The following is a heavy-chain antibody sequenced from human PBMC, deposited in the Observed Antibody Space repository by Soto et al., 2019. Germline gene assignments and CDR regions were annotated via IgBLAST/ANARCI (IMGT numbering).Heavy chain of an antibody. D-gene: IGHD3-10*01. J-gene: IGHJ6*02. CDR3: TRDRVKIRGGYYHYYGMDV. CDR1: EFTFSVYS. V-gene: IGHV3-21*02. Sequence: DVQLEESGGGLVKPGGSLRLSCVASEFTFSVYSMNWVRQAPGKGLEWVSSISSGSSYIYYADSVKGRFTISRDNDKSSLFLHMNSLRFDDTAVYYCTRDRVKIRGGYYHYYGMDVWGQGTTVTVSS. CDR2: ISSGSSYI.